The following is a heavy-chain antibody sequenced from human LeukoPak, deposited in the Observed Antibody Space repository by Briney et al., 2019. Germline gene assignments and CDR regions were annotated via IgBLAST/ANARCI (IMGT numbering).Heavy chain of an antibody. V-gene: IGHV3-7*01. CDR3: ARAGVLWFGEKDYYYMDV. CDR1: GFTFSSYW. D-gene: IGHD3-10*01. Sequence: PGGSLRLSCAASGFTFSSYWMSWVRQAPGKGLEWVANIKQDGGEKYYVDSVKGRFTISRDNAKNSLYLQMNSLRAEDTAVYYCARAGVLWFGEKDYYYMDVWGKGTTVTVSS. CDR2: IKQDGGEK. J-gene: IGHJ6*03.